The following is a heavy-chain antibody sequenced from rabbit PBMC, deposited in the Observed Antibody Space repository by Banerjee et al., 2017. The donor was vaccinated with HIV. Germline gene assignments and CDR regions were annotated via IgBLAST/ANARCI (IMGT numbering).Heavy chain of an antibody. Sequence: QEQLVESGGGLVQPEGSLTLTCTASGFSFSSSYYMCWVRQAPGKGLEWIGCIYAGSSGSTYYASWAKGRFTISKTSSTTVTLQMTSLTASDTATYFCARQIYGDNDYKLWGPGTLVTVS. D-gene: IGHD2-1*01. J-gene: IGHJ4*01. CDR3: ARQIYGDNDYKL. V-gene: IGHV1S45*01. CDR2: IYAGSSGST. CDR1: GFSFSSSYY.